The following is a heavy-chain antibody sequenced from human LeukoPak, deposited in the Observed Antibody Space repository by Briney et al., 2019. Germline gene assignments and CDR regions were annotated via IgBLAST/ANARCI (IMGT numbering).Heavy chain of an antibody. CDR1: GYTFTSYA. D-gene: IGHD3-22*01. J-gene: IGHJ3*02. CDR2: INPNSGGT. V-gene: IGHV1-2*06. Sequence: GASVKVSCKASGYTFTSYAMHWVRQAPGQRLEWMGRINPNSGGTNYAQKFQGRVTMTRDTSISTAYMELSRLRSDDTAVYYCATYYYDSSGYLDAFDIWGQGTMVTVSS. CDR3: ATYYYDSSGYLDAFDI.